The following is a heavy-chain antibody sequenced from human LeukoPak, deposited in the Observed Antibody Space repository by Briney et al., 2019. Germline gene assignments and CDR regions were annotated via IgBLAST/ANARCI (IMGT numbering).Heavy chain of an antibody. CDR3: ANLRTLIDY. CDR2: ISGSGGST. V-gene: IGHV3-23*01. D-gene: IGHD1-7*01. CDR1: GFTFSSYA. Sequence: SGGSLRLSCAASGFTFSSYAMSWVRQASGKGLEWVSAISGSGGSTYYADSVKGRFTISRDNSKNTLYLQMNSLRAEDTAVYYCANLRTLIDYWGQGTLVTVSS. J-gene: IGHJ4*02.